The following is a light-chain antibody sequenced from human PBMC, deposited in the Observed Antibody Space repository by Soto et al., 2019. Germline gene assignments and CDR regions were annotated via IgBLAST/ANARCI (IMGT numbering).Light chain of an antibody. J-gene: IGLJ3*02. Sequence: QSVLTQAPSVSGAPGQRITISCSGSSSNIGGGYEVHWYQQLPGTAPKLLIYDNNHRPSGVPDRFSGSKSGTSASLAISGLQSEDEANYYCASWDDSLNGWVFGGGTKVTVL. V-gene: IGLV1-40*01. CDR1: SSNIGGGYE. CDR3: ASWDDSLNGWV. CDR2: DNN.